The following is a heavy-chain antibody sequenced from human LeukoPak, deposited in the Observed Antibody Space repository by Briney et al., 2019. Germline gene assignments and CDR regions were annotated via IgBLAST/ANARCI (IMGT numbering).Heavy chain of an antibody. Sequence: PSETLSLTCTVSGGSISSYYWSWIRQPPGKGLEWIGYIHYSGSTNYNPSLKSRVTISVDTSKNQFSLKLSSVTAADTAVYYCARGGGYSGYDPFDCWGQGTLVTVSS. D-gene: IGHD5-12*01. CDR1: GGSISSYY. J-gene: IGHJ4*02. V-gene: IGHV4-59*08. CDR3: ARGGGYSGYDPFDC. CDR2: IHYSGST.